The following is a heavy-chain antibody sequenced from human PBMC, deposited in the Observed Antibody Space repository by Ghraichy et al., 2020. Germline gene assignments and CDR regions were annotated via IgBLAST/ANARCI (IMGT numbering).Heavy chain of an antibody. V-gene: IGHV4-59*01. CDR1: GGSISTSY. CDR2: IHYTGST. Sequence: SETLSLTCTVSGGSISTSYWIWIRQPPGKSLECIGYIHYTGSTNYNPSLESRVTMSVDTSKNQFTLKLSSVTAADTAVYYCAKVGSDYFFDYWGQGTLVTVSS. J-gene: IGHJ4*02. CDR3: AKVGSDYFFDY. D-gene: IGHD2-15*01.